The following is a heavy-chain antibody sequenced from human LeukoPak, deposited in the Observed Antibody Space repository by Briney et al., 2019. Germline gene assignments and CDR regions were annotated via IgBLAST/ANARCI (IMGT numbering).Heavy chain of an antibody. CDR3: ARAYQQWMSPRILGY. D-gene: IGHD6-19*01. V-gene: IGHV5-51*01. J-gene: IGHJ4*02. CDR2: IHPGDSET. CDR1: GYTFINFW. Sequence: GESLKISCKGSGYTFINFWIVWVRQMPGKGLEWVGTIHPGDSETIYSPSFQGQVTISADKSINTAYLQWSDLKASDTAIYYCARAYQQWMSPRILGYWGQGSLVTVSS.